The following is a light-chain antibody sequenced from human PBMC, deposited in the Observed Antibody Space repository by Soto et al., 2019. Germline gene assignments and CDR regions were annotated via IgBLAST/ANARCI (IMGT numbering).Light chain of an antibody. J-gene: IGLJ7*01. V-gene: IGLV1-44*01. CDR1: SSNIGSNT. CDR3: AAWDDSLNVAV. CDR2: SNN. Sequence: QSVLTKPPSASGTPGQRVTISCSGSSSNIGSNTVNWYQQLPGTAPKLLIYSNNQRPSGVPDRFSGSKSGTSASLAISGLQSEDEADYYCAAWDDSLNVAVFGGGTQLTVL.